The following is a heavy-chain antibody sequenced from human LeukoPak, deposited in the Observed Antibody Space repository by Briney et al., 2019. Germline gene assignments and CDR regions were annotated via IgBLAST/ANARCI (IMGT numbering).Heavy chain of an antibody. D-gene: IGHD2-21*01. CDR2: IRYDGSNK. J-gene: IGHJ4*02. Sequence: GGSLRLSCAASGFTFSSFGMHWVGQAPGNGVEWVAFIRYDGSNKKYADAVTGRFTISRDNSKNTLYLQMSSLRAEDTAVYYCAKRRGEDYLDYWGQGTLVTVSS. CDR1: GFTFSSFG. V-gene: IGHV3-30*02. CDR3: AKRRGEDYLDY.